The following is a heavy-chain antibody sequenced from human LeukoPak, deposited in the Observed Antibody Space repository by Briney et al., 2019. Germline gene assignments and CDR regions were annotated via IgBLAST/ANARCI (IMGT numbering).Heavy chain of an antibody. Sequence: SETLSLTCAVYGRPYSEYYWSWIRQSPGKGLEWIGEINHSGSTNYSPSLKSLVTISVDTSKSQFSLKLSSVTAADTAVYYCARTDTNYGYYFDHWGQGTLVTVSS. V-gene: IGHV4-34*01. CDR1: GRPYSEYY. D-gene: IGHD4-11*01. CDR2: INHSGST. J-gene: IGHJ4*02. CDR3: ARTDTNYGYYFDH.